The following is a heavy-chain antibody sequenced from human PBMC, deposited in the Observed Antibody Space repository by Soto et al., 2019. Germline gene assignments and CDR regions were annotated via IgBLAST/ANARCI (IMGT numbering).Heavy chain of an antibody. CDR1: GGSISSGGYY. V-gene: IGHV4-31*03. D-gene: IGHD3-10*01. CDR3: ARELKTMVRGVIGFDY. J-gene: IGHJ4*02. Sequence: QVQLQESGPGLVKPSQTLSLTCTVSGGSISSGGYYWSWIRQHPGKGLEWIGYIYYSGSTYYNPSLKSRVTISVDTSKNQFSLKLSSVTAADTAVYYCARELKTMVRGVIGFDYRGQGTLVTVSS. CDR2: IYYSGST.